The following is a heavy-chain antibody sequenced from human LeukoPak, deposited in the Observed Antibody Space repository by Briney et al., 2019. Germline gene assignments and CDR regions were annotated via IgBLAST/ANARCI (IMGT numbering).Heavy chain of an antibody. D-gene: IGHD2-21*02. CDR2: IHYSGST. V-gene: IGHV4-31*03. CDR3: ARTYMTSARFDP. J-gene: IGHJ5*02. Sequence: PSQTLSLTCTVSGGSISSGGYYWSWIRQHPGKGLEWIGYIHYSGSTYYNPSLKSRITKSVDTSRNRFSLKLGSVTAAGTAVYYCARTYMTSARFDPWGQGTLVTVSS. CDR1: GGSISSGGYY.